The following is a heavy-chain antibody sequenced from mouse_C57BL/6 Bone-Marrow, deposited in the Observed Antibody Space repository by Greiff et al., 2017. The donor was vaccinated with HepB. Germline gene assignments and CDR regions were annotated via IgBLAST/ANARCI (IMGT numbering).Heavy chain of an antibody. D-gene: IGHD2-4*01. CDR1: GYAFSSSW. CDR2: IYPGDGDT. V-gene: IGHV1-82*01. Sequence: QVQLQQSGPELVKPGASVKISCKASGYAFSSSWMNWVKQRPGKGLEWIGRIYPGDGDTNYNGKFKGKATLTADKSSSTAYMQLSSLTSEDSAVYFCARRGGLNGFAYWGQGTLVTVSA. J-gene: IGHJ3*01. CDR3: ARRGGLNGFAY.